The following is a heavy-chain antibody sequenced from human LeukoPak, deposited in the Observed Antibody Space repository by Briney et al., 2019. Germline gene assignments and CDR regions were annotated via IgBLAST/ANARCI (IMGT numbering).Heavy chain of an antibody. CDR1: GGSMNNYY. Sequence: SETLSLTCTLSGGSMNNYYWNWIRQPPGKGLEWIAYIYYSGSTNYNPSLKSRVTISVDTSKNQFSLKLSSVTAADTAVYYCARSGTRGWFNWFDPWGQGALVSVSP. D-gene: IGHD3-22*01. V-gene: IGHV4-59*01. CDR2: IYYSGST. CDR3: ARSGTRGWFNWFDP. J-gene: IGHJ5*02.